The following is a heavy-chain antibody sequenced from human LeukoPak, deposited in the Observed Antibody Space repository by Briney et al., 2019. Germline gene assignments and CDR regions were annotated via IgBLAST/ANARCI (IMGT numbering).Heavy chain of an antibody. CDR1: GGTFSSYA. J-gene: IGHJ6*02. CDR2: IIPILGIA. D-gene: IGHD2-21*02. V-gene: IGHV1-69*04. Sequence: SVKVSCKASGGTFSSYAISWVRQAPGQGLEWMGRIIPILGIANYAQKFQGRVTITADKSTSTAYMELSSLRSEDTAVYYCARGLAYCGGDCYHYYYGMDVWGQGTTVTVSS. CDR3: ARGLAYCGGDCYHYYYGMDV.